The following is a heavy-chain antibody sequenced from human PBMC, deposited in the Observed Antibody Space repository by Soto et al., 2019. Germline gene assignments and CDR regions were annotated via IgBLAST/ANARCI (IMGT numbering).Heavy chain of an antibody. Sequence: GGSLRLSCAASGFTFSSYGMHWVRQAPGKGLEWVAVISYDGSNKYYADSVKGRFTISRDNSKNTLYLQMNSLRAEDTAVYYCAKDIAACRGLGYYYYYDMDVWGQGTTVTVS. V-gene: IGHV3-30*18. D-gene: IGHD6-6*01. CDR3: AKDIAACRGLGYYYYYDMDV. CDR1: GFTFSSYG. J-gene: IGHJ6*02. CDR2: ISYDGSNK.